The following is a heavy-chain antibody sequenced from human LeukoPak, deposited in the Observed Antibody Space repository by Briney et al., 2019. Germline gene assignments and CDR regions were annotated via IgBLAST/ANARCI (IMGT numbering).Heavy chain of an antibody. CDR1: GGSISSSSYY. CDR2: IYTSGST. D-gene: IGHD5-18*01. J-gene: IGHJ5*02. CDR3: ARDLGRGYSYGINWFDP. Sequence: SETLSLTCTVSGGSISSSSYYWSWIRQPAGKGLEWIGRIYTSGSTNYNPSLKSRVTISVDTSKNQFSLKLSSVTAADTAVYYCARDLGRGYSYGINWFDPWGQGTLITVSS. V-gene: IGHV4-61*02.